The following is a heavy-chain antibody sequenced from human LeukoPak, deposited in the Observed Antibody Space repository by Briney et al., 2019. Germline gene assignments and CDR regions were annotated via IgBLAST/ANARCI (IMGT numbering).Heavy chain of an antibody. Sequence: SENLSLDCTVSGGSISSGDYYWSWIRQPPGKSLEWIGYIYYSGCTYYNPSLKSRVTISVDTSKNQFSLKLSSVTAADTAVYYCARASWRGSCYGWGQGTLVTVSS. CDR2: IYYSGCT. J-gene: IGHJ4*02. D-gene: IGHD2-15*01. CDR3: ARASWRGSCYG. CDR1: GGSISSGDYY. V-gene: IGHV4-30-4*01.